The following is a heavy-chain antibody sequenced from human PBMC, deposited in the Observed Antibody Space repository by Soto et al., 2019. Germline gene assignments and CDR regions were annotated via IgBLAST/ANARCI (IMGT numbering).Heavy chain of an antibody. CDR2: ISGSGGST. D-gene: IGHD6-6*01. CDR1: GFTFSSYA. J-gene: IGHJ3*02. Sequence: EVQLLESGGGLVQPGGSLRLSCAASGFTFSSYAMSWVRQAPGKGLEWGSAISGSGGSTYYADSVKGRFTISRDNSKNTLYLQMNSLRAEDTAVYYCAKATSEYSSSSGAFDIWGQGTMVTVSS. CDR3: AKATSEYSSSSGAFDI. V-gene: IGHV3-23*01.